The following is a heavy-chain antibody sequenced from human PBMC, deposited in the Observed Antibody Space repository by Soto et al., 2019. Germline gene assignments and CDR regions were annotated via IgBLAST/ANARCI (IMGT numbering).Heavy chain of an antibody. D-gene: IGHD3-3*01. J-gene: IGHJ6*02. CDR2: IDPGDSES. CDR3: ARQGPDKIFGWDV. V-gene: IGHV5-10-1*03. CDR1: GYSFSTYW. Sequence: EVKLVQSGAEVKKAGEPLRISCQASGYSFSTYWIRWVRQMPGKGLEWMGMIDPGDSESIYSPSSQGHVTFPVDESISTAYLHWRSLKASDTATYYCARQGPDKIFGWDVWGQGTTVIVSS.